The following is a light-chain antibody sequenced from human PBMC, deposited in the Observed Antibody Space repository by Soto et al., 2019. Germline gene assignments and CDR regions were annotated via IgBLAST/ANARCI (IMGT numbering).Light chain of an antibody. Sequence: DIQMTQSPSSLSASVGDRVTITCRASQGISTYLVWYQQRQGRAPKLLIYDASSLVSGVPSRFSGSGSGTDFTLTISSRQPEDFATYYCQQSYRTPYTFGQGTKLETK. CDR1: QGISTY. CDR2: DAS. J-gene: IGKJ2*01. CDR3: QQSYRTPYT. V-gene: IGKV1-39*01.